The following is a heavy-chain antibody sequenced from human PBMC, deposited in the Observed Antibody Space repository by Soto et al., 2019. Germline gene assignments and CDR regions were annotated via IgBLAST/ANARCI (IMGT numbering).Heavy chain of an antibody. CDR3: NPSFRSDH. CDR2: IKSNTDGGST. J-gene: IGHJ4*02. Sequence: SLRLSCAASSFSFNNPWMNWIRQAPRQGLKWVGHIKSNTDGGSTEYPAPVKGGFTTSGDDSKNTLYLQMNNLKTEDTSVYYCNPSFRSDHWGQGTLVTVSS. V-gene: IGHV3-15*07. CDR1: SFSFNNPW.